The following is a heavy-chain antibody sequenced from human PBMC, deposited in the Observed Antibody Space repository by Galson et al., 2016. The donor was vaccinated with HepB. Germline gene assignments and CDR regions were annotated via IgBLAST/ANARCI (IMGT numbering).Heavy chain of an antibody. V-gene: IGHV3-49*03. J-gene: IGHJ4*02. CDR3: TRDLFPLYY. Sequence: SLRLSCAASGFTFGEYVMRWFRQAPGKGLEWVGFVRSQAYGGTTEYAASVKARFTISRDDSKSSAYLQMNSLKTEDTAVYYCTRDLFPLYYWGQGTLVSVSS. CDR2: VRSQAYGGTT. CDR1: GFTFGEYV. D-gene: IGHD2-21*01.